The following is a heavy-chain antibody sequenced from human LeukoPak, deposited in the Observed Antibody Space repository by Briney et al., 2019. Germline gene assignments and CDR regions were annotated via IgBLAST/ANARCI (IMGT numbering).Heavy chain of an antibody. J-gene: IGHJ4*02. V-gene: IGHV4-39*01. CDR3: ARQRDSSFDQ. CDR1: GGSISSASYY. CDR2: IYYSGST. D-gene: IGHD2/OR15-2a*01. Sequence: SETLSLTCTVSGGSISSASYYWGWLRQPPGKGLEWIGIIYYSGSTYYNPSLKSRVTISVDTSKNQFSLKLSSVTAADTAVYYCARQRDSSFDQWGQGTLVTVSS.